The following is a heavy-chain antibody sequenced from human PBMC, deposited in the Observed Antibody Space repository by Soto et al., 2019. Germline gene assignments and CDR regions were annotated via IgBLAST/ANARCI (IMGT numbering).Heavy chain of an antibody. CDR1: GGTFSSYT. CDR3: ARDTTRCSSTSCYVSWFDP. J-gene: IGHJ5*02. Sequence: SVKVSCKASGGTFSSYTISWVRQAPGQGLEWMGRIIPILGIANYAQKFQGRVTITADKSTSTAYMELSSLRSEDTAVYYCARDTTRCSSTSCYVSWFDPWGQGTLVTVS. V-gene: IGHV1-69*04. D-gene: IGHD2-2*01. CDR2: IIPILGIA.